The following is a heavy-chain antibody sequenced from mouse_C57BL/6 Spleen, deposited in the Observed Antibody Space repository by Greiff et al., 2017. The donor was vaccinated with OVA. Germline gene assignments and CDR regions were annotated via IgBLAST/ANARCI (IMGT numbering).Heavy chain of an antibody. V-gene: IGHV1-7*01. Sequence: QVHVKQSGAELAKPGASVKLSCKASGYTFTSYWMHWVKQRPGQGLEWIGYINPSSGYTKYNQKFKDKATLTADKSSSTAYMQLSSLTYEDSAVYYCARSWDETWFAYWGQGTLVTVSA. CDR3: ARSWDETWFAY. J-gene: IGHJ3*01. D-gene: IGHD4-1*01. CDR1: GYTFTSYW. CDR2: INPSSGYT.